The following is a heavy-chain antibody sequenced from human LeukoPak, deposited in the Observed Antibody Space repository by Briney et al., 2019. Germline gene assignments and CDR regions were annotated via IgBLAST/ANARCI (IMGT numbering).Heavy chain of an antibody. CDR2: ISGSRNIM. Sequence: GGSLRLSCAASGFIFSEYYMSWIRQAPGKGLEWVSYISGSRNIMYYADSVKGRFTISRDNAKNSLFLQMTSLRAEDTAVYYCAKSIVPWGWGQGTLVTVSS. CDR1: GFIFSEYY. V-gene: IGHV3-11*01. J-gene: IGHJ4*02. CDR3: AKSIVPWG. D-gene: IGHD3-16*01.